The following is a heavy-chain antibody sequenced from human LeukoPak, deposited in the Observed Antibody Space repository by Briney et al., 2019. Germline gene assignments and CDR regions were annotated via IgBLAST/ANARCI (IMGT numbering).Heavy chain of an antibody. CDR2: INHSGST. D-gene: IGHD6-13*01. J-gene: IGHJ4*02. CDR3: ARGVPAAAATDY. CDR1: GGSFSGYY. Sequence: SETLSLTCAVYGGSFSGYYWSWIRQPPGKGLEWIGEINHSGSTNYNPSLKSRVTISVDTSKNQFSLKLSSVAAADTAVYYCARGVPAAAATDYWGQGTLVTVSS. V-gene: IGHV4-34*01.